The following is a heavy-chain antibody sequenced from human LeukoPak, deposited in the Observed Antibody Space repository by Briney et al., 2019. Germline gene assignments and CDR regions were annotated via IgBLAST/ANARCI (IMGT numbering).Heavy chain of an antibody. Sequence: PSETLSLTCIVSGGSVSSGSYYWSWIRQPPGKGLEWIGYIYNSVRTNYNPSLESRVAISVDTSKNQLSLKLSSVTAADTAVYFCVRDLVATIDHYYYGMDVWGQGTTVTVSS. D-gene: IGHD5-12*01. CDR1: GGSVSSGSYY. CDR2: IYNSVRT. J-gene: IGHJ6*02. V-gene: IGHV4-61*01. CDR3: VRDLVATIDHYYYGMDV.